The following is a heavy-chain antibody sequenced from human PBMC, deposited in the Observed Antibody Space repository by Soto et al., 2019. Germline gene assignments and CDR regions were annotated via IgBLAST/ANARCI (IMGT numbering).Heavy chain of an antibody. CDR3: ARGNPFIYAGFDV. Sequence: QAHLAQSGAEVKRPGASVKVSCKASGYTFSDFDINWLRQASGQGPEWMGWMNAKSGDTFFPQRLQGKFNMTWDTSLSTAYMELGSLTSDDTAIYYWARGNPFIYAGFDVWGQGTTVAVSS. CDR2: MNAKSGDT. J-gene: IGHJ6*02. CDR1: GYTFSDFD. D-gene: IGHD3-16*02. V-gene: IGHV1-8*01.